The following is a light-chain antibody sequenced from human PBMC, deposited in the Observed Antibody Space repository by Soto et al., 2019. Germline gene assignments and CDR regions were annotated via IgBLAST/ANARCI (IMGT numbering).Light chain of an antibody. CDR3: CSYAGSSTFYV. CDR2: KGS. Sequence: QSVLTQPGPLSGVPWQANTISLTGTHSECGSYNLSSWYQQPPGKAPKLVIYKGSERPSGDSNRFSGSKSGNTASPTISGLQAEDEADYYCCSYAGSSTFYVFGTGTRVTVL. J-gene: IGLJ1*01. V-gene: IGLV2-23*01. CDR1: HSECGSYNL.